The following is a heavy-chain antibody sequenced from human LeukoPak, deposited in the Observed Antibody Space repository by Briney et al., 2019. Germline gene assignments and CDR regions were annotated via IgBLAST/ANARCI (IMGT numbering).Heavy chain of an antibody. CDR1: GFTFSSIA. Sequence: GGSLRLSCAASGFTFSSIAMSLVRQAPGKGLEWVSAIRSNGETVYNADSVKGRFTISRDNSRQTLFLQMSSLRVEDTATYYCAKGQELDDGVFDSWGQGTLVTVSS. D-gene: IGHD1-1*01. CDR3: AKGQELDDGVFDS. V-gene: IGHV3-23*01. J-gene: IGHJ4*02. CDR2: IRSNGETV.